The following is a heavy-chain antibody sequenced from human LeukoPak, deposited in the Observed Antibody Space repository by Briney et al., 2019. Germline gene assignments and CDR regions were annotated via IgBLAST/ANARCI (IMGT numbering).Heavy chain of an antibody. CDR2: INAGNGNT. J-gene: IGHJ4*02. D-gene: IGHD1-26*01. CDR1: GYTFTSYA. V-gene: IGHV1-3*01. Sequence: AASVKVSCKASGYTFTSYAMHWVRQAPGQRLEWMGWINAGNGNTKYSQKFQGRVTITRDTSASTAYMELSSLRSEDTAVYYSARDAEKWAATHYFDYWGQGTLVTVSS. CDR3: ARDAEKWAATHYFDY.